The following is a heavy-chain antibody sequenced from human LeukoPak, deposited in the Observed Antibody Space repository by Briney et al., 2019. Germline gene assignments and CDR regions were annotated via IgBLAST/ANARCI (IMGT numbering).Heavy chain of an antibody. CDR1: GFTFSSYA. CDR3: ARGTLWFGDSTPAFDI. D-gene: IGHD3-10*01. CDR2: ISGSGGST. J-gene: IGHJ3*02. Sequence: PGGSLRRSCAASGFTFSSYAMSWVRPAPGKGLEWVSAISGSGGSTYYADSVKGRFSISRDNSKTTLYLQMNSLRAEDTAVYYCARGTLWFGDSTPAFDIWGQGTMVTVSS. V-gene: IGHV3-23*01.